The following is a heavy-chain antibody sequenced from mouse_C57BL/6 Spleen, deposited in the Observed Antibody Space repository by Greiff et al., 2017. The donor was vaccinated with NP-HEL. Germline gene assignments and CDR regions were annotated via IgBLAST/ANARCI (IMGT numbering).Heavy chain of an antibody. CDR3: ARGGYYDYPWFAY. J-gene: IGHJ3*01. CDR2: ISYSGST. D-gene: IGHD2-4*01. Sequence: EVQGVESGPGMVKPSQSLSLTCTVTGYSITSGYDWHWIRHFPGNKLEWMGYISYSGSTNYNPSLKSRISITHDTSKNHFFLKLNSVTTEDTATYYCARGGYYDYPWFAYWGQGTLVTVSA. V-gene: IGHV3-1*01. CDR1: GYSITSGYD.